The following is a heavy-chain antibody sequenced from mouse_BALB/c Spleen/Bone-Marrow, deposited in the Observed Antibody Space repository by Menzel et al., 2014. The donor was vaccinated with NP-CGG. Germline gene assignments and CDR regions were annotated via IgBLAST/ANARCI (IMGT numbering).Heavy chain of an antibody. CDR1: GYAFTNYL. D-gene: IGHD4-1*01. J-gene: IGHJ1*01. V-gene: IGHV1-54*01. CDR2: INPGSGGT. CDR3: ARELGRWYFDV. Sequence: QVRLKESGAELVRPGTSVKVSCKASGYAFTNYLIEWVKQRPGQGLEWIGVINPGSGGTNYNEKFKGKATLTADKSSSTAYMQLSSLTSDDSAVYFCARELGRWYFDVWGAGTTVTVSS.